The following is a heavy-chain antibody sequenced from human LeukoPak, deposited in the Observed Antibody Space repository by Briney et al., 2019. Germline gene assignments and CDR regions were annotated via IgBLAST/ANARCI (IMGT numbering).Heavy chain of an antibody. D-gene: IGHD2-15*01. J-gene: IGHJ4*02. CDR1: GFTFSAYW. V-gene: IGHV3-74*01. CDR3: ARDYRRWSEY. Sequence: GGSLRLSCAASGFTFSAYWMHWVRQAPGKGLVWVSRINTDGSSPTYAASVKGRFTISRDNAKNSLYLQMNSLRAEDTAVYYCARDYRRWSEYWGQGTLVTVSS. CDR2: INTDGSSP.